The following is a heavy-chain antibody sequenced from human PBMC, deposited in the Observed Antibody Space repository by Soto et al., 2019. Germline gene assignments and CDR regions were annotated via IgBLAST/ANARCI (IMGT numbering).Heavy chain of an antibody. Sequence: QVQLVQSGAEVKKPGSSVKVSCKASGGTFGNSAISWVRQAPGQGLEWMGGIIPSFATGNSAPEFQGRLTITADKSTTTAYMELSSLRSEDTAVYYCARSYYGSGSYWFYGMDVWGQGNTVTVSS. V-gene: IGHV1-69*06. CDR1: GGTFGNSA. D-gene: IGHD3-10*01. J-gene: IGHJ6*02. CDR2: IIPSFATG. CDR3: ARSYYGSGSYWFYGMDV.